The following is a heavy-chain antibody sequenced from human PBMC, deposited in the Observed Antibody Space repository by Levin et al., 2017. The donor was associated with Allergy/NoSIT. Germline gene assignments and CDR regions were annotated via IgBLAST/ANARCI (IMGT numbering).Heavy chain of an antibody. V-gene: IGHV3-23*01. D-gene: IGHD3-10*02. CDR1: GFTFSNYA. CDR3: AKPRRGDDTSSHYVNFDC. Sequence: TGGSLRLSCAASGFTFSNYAMTWVRQAPGKGLEWVSSIGDNTYYAGSVKGRFTISRDNSRNTLYLQMSSLTAEDTAIYYCAKPRRGDDTSSHYVNFDCWGQGTLVTVSA. CDR2: IGDNT. J-gene: IGHJ4*02.